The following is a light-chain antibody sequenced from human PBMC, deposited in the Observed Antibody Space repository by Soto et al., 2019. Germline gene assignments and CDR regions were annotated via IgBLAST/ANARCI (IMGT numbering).Light chain of an antibody. CDR2: DVS. CDR3: TSYTSSSAFLV. J-gene: IGLJ2*01. V-gene: IGLV2-14*03. CDR1: SSDVGGYNY. Sequence: QSALTQPASVSGSPGQSITISCTGTSSDVGGYNYVSWYQQHPGKAPKLMIFDVSNRPSGVSNRFSGSRSGNTASLTISGLQAEDEADYYCTSYTSSSAFLVCGGGTKLTVL.